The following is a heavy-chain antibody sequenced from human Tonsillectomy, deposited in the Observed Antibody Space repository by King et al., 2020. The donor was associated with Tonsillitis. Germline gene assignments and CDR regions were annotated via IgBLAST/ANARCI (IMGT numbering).Heavy chain of an antibody. J-gene: IGHJ4*02. CDR3: AKEYYDILTGYYARPFDY. CDR2: ISGSGGST. Sequence: VQLVESGGGLVQPGGSLGLSCAASGFTFSNYAMSWVRQAPGKGLEWVSAISGSGGSTYYADSVKGRFTISRDNSKNTLYLQVNSLRAEDTAVYYCAKEYYDILTGYYARPFDYWGQGTLVTVSS. CDR1: GFTFSNYA. V-gene: IGHV3-23*04. D-gene: IGHD3-9*01.